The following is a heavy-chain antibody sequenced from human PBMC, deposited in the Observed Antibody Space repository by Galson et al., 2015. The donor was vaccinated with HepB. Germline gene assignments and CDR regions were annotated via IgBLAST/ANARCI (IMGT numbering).Heavy chain of an antibody. CDR1: GFTFSDYY. J-gene: IGHJ4*02. CDR2: ISSSSSYT. V-gene: IGHV3-11*06. CDR3: ARVAVAGYYFDY. D-gene: IGHD6-19*01. Sequence: SLRLSCAASGFTFSDYYMSWIRQAPGKGLEWVSYISSSSSYTNYADSVKGRFTISRDNAKNSLYLQMNSLRAEDTAVYYCARVAVAGYYFDYWGQGTLVTVSS.